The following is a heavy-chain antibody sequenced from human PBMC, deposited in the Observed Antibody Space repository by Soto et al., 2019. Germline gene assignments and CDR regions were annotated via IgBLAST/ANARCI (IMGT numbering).Heavy chain of an antibody. J-gene: IGHJ6*02. CDR1: GYTFTSYG. V-gene: IGHV1-3*01. CDR3: AREGLVLVPITVNSDYYYYAIDV. D-gene: IGHD2-2*01. CDR2: INAGNSNT. Sequence: ASVKVSCKASGYTFTSYGMQWVRQAPGQRLEWMGWINAGNSNTKYSQKFQGRVTITRDTSASKAYMELSSLRSEDTAVYYCAREGLVLVPITVNSDYYYYAIDVRAQRTTVTGSS.